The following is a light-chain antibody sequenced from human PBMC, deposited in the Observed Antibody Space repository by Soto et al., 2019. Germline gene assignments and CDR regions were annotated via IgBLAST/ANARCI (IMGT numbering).Light chain of an antibody. CDR2: DTS. J-gene: IGKJ2*01. CDR3: QQSGSSPRT. V-gene: IGKV3-20*01. CDR1: QSVSNVY. Sequence: EIVLTQSPGTLSLSPGERATLSCRASQSVSNVYLAWYQKKPGQAPRLLIYDTSNRATGIPDRFSGSGSGTDFTLTISRLEPEDFPVYYCQQSGSSPRTFGQGTKLEIK.